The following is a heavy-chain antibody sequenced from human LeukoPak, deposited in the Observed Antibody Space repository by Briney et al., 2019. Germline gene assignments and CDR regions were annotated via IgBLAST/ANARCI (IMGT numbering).Heavy chain of an antibody. V-gene: IGHV3-30*03. D-gene: IGHD3-3*01. CDR2: ISYDGSNK. Sequence: GGSLRLSCAASGFTFSSYGMHWVRQAPGKGLEWVAVISYDGSNKYYADSVKGRFTISRDNSKNSLYLQMNSLRAEDTAVYYCARDRGYDFWSGYYTGPPDYWGQGTLVTVSS. CDR3: ARDRGYDFWSGYYTGPPDY. CDR1: GFTFSSYG. J-gene: IGHJ4*02.